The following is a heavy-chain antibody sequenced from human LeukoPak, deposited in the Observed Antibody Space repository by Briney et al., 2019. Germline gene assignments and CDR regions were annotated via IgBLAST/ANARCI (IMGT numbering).Heavy chain of an antibody. V-gene: IGHV4-4*02. J-gene: IGHJ3*02. CDR3: ARVLAAARDAFDI. CDR1: GGSISNKIW. Sequence: SETLSLTCAVSGGSISNKIWWSWVRQPPGKGLEWIGEIFPSGSTNYNPSLKSRVTISVDTSKNQFSLKLSSVTAADTAVYYCARVLAAARDAFDIWGQGTMVTVSS. CDR2: IFPSGST. D-gene: IGHD6-13*01.